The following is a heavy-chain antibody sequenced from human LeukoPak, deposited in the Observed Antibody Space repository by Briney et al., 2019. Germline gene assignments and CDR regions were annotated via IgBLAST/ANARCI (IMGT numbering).Heavy chain of an antibody. CDR3: ARNVTMVLPGQGAFDI. J-gene: IGHJ3*02. CDR2: MYHSGST. Sequence: PSETLSLTCGVSGDSINSGHYWGWIRQPPGKGLEWIGSMYHSGSTYYNPSLKSRVTISIDTSKNQFSLKLRSVTAADTAVYFCARNVTMVLPGQGAFDIWGQGTVVTVSS. D-gene: IGHD4/OR15-4a*01. CDR1: GDSINSGHY. V-gene: IGHV4-38-2*01.